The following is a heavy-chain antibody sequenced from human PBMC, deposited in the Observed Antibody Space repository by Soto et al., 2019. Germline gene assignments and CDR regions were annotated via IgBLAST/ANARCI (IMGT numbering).Heavy chain of an antibody. CDR2: INHSGST. D-gene: IGHD3-3*01. CDR3: ARGFWSGYFSL. J-gene: IGHJ4*02. Sequence: QVQLQQWGAGLLKPSETLSLTCAVYGGSFSGYYWSWIRQPPGKGLEWIGEINHSGSTNYNPSLKSRVTISVDTAKNQFSLKLSSVTAADTAVYYCARGFWSGYFSLWGQGTLVTVSS. CDR1: GGSFSGYY. V-gene: IGHV4-34*01.